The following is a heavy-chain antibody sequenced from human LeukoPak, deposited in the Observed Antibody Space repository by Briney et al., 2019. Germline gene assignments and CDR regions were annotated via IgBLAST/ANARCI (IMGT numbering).Heavy chain of an antibody. CDR1: GYTFTGYY. Sequence: ASVKVSCKASGYTFTGYYMHWVRQAPGQGLEWMGWINPNSGGTNYAQKFQGRVTMTRDTSISTACMELSRLRSDDTAVYYCARDLTYDSSGYYHWGQGTLVTVSS. V-gene: IGHV1-2*02. D-gene: IGHD3-22*01. J-gene: IGHJ5*02. CDR2: INPNSGGT. CDR3: ARDLTYDSSGYYH.